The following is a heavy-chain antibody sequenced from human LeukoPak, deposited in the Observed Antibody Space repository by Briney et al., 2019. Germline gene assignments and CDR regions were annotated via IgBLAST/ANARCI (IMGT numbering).Heavy chain of an antibody. CDR3: ATWGIGYCSGGSCYSGSIFVDY. CDR1: GYTLTELS. J-gene: IGHJ4*02. CDR2: FDPEDGET. V-gene: IGHV1-24*01. D-gene: IGHD2-15*01. Sequence: ASVKVSCKVSGYTLTELSMHWVRQAPGKGLEWMGGFDPEDGETIYAQKFQGRVTMTEDTSTDTAYMELSSLRSEDTAVYYCATWGIGYCSGGSCYSGSIFVDYWGRGTLVTVSS.